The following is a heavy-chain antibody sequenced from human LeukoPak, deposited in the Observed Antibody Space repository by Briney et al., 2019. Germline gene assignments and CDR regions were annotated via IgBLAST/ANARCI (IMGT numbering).Heavy chain of an antibody. V-gene: IGHV3-48*03. CDR3: ARDLGGAAGAFDI. CDR1: GFTFSSYE. D-gene: IGHD6-13*01. J-gene: IGHJ3*02. CDR2: ISSSGSTI. Sequence: GGSLRLSCAAYGFTFSSYEMNWVRQAPGKGLEWVSYISSSGSTIYYADSVKGRFTISRDNAKNSLYLQMNSLRAEDTAVYYCARDLGGAAGAFDIWGQGTMVTVSS.